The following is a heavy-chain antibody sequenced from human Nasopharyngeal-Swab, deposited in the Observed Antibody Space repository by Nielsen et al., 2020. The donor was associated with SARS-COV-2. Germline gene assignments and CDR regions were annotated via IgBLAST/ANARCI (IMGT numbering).Heavy chain of an antibody. V-gene: IGHV3-30*04. CDR1: GFTFSRHA. CDR3: ARETLEAASSHFDY. D-gene: IGHD3-3*01. Sequence: GGSLRLSCAASGFTFSRHAMHWVRQAPGKGLEWVAIISYDGSNTYGDSVKGRFTISRDNSKSTLYLQMNSLRPEDTAVDYCARETLEAASSHFDYWGQGTLVTVSS. J-gene: IGHJ4*02. CDR2: ISYDGSNT.